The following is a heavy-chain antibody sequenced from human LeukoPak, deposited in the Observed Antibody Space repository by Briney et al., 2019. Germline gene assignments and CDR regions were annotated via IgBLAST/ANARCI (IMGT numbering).Heavy chain of an antibody. CDR1: GYSFTSYW. V-gene: IGHV5-51*01. CDR2: IYPGDSGT. J-gene: IGHJ4*02. D-gene: IGHD2-15*01. Sequence: GESLKISCKGSGYSFTSYWIGWVRQMPGKGLEWMGIIYPGDSGTRYSPSFQGQVTISADKSISTAYLQWSSLKASDTAMYYCARSGAYCSGGSCYSDYWGQGTLVTVSS. CDR3: ARSGAYCSGGSCYSDY.